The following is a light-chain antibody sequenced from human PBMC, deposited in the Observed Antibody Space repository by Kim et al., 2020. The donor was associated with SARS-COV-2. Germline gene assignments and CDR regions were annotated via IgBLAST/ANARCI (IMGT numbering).Light chain of an antibody. Sequence: ASVGDRVTITCRASQDISHYLAWYQQKPGKVPKLLIYAASTLQSGVPSRFSGSASGTDFSLTIRSLQPEDVATYYCQRYIRAPWTFGQGTKVDIK. V-gene: IGKV1-27*01. CDR3: QRYIRAPWT. CDR1: QDISHY. CDR2: AAS. J-gene: IGKJ1*01.